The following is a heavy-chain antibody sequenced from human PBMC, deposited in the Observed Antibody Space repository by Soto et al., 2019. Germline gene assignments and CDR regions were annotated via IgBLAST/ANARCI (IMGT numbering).Heavy chain of an antibody. J-gene: IGHJ4*02. D-gene: IGHD1-7*01. CDR3: ARDQMELRRGFDY. Sequence: GGSLRLSCAASGFTVSSNYMSWVRQAPGKGLEWVSVIYSGGSTYYADSVKGRFTISRDNSKNTLYLQMNSLRAEDTAVYYCARDQMELRRGFDYWGQGTLVTVSS. CDR2: IYSGGST. CDR1: GFTVSSNY. V-gene: IGHV3-66*01.